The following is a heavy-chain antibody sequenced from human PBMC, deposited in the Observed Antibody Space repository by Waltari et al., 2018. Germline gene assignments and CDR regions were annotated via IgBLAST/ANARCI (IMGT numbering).Heavy chain of an antibody. CDR3: AAARMVQGVIIAIDY. CDR1: GFTFTTSA. V-gene: IGHV1-58*01. CDR2: IVVGSGNT. Sequence: QMQLVQSGPEVKKPGTSVKVSCKAAGFTFTTSAVQWVRQPRGQRLEWIGWIVVGSGNTNYAQKFQERVTITRDMSTSIAYMELSSLRSEDTAVYYCAAARMVQGVIIAIDYWGQGTLVTVSS. J-gene: IGHJ4*02. D-gene: IGHD3-10*01.